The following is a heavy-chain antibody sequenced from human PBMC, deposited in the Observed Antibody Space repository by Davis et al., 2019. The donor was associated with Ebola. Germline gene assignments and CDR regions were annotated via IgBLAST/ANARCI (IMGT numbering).Heavy chain of an antibody. V-gene: IGHV3-23*01. J-gene: IGHJ4*02. Sequence: PGGSLRLSCTASGFTFSRYAMSWVRQAPGKGLEWVSAITGSGSRTYYADSVKGRFTISRDNAKNTVYLQLNSLRAEDTAVYYCAKDWMSTHCTGDCLEYWGQGTLVTVSS. CDR2: ITGSGSRT. CDR1: GFTFSRYA. CDR3: AKDWMSTHCTGDCLEY. D-gene: IGHD2-8*02.